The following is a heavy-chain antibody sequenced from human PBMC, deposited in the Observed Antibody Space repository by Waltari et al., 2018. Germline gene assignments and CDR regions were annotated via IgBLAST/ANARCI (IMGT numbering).Heavy chain of an antibody. V-gene: IGHV1-69*05. Sequence: QVQLVQSGAEVKKPGSSVKVSCKASGGTFSSYAISWVRQAPGQGLEWMGGIIPFFGTANYAQKFQGRVTITTDESTSTAYMELSSLRSEDTAVYYCATAPPYYYGSGSYYNVGDYWGQGTLVTVSS. D-gene: IGHD3-10*01. CDR2: IIPFFGTA. CDR1: GGTFSSYA. J-gene: IGHJ4*02. CDR3: ATAPPYYYGSGSYYNVGDY.